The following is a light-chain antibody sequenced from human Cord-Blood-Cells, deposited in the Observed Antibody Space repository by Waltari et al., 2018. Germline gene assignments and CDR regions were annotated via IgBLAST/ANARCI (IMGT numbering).Light chain of an antibody. CDR1: QSVSSY. CDR3: QQQSNRPPYS. Sequence: EIVLTQSPATLSLSPGERATLSCRASQSVSSYLAWYQQKPGQAPRLLIYDASNRATTILARISGSSAATNVSTTISSREHEDYAVYYCQQQSNRPPYSFGQGTKLEIK. V-gene: IGKV3-11*01. J-gene: IGKJ2*03. CDR2: DAS.